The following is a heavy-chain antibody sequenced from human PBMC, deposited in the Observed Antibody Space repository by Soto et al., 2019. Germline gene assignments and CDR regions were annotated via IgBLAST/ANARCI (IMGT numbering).Heavy chain of an antibody. D-gene: IGHD2-2*01. CDR3: ARDLRDIVLVPAAMLTYYYGMDV. Sequence: ESGGGVVQPGRSLRLSCAASGFTFSSYAMHWVRQAPGKGLEWVAVISYDGSNKYYADSVKGRFTISRDNSKNTLYLQMNSLRAEDTAVYYCARDLRDIVLVPAAMLTYYYGMDVWGQGTTVTVSS. CDR2: ISYDGSNK. J-gene: IGHJ6*02. CDR1: GFTFSSYA. V-gene: IGHV3-30-3*01.